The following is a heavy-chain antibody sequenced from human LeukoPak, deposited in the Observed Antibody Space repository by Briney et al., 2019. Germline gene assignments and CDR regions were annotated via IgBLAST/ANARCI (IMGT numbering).Heavy chain of an antibody. CDR1: GYTFSSYG. CDR2: ISAYSSNT. V-gene: IGHV1-18*01. CDR3: ARAGYSSGWRKHYFDD. D-gene: IGHD6-19*01. Sequence: SVRVSCTASGYTFSSYGMSWVRQAPGQGLEWMGCISAYSSNTYYADTLQGRVTMTRDTSTSTAYLEMSSLRADDTTVYYCARAGYSSGWRKHYFDDSSQRTLATASS. J-gene: IGHJ4*01.